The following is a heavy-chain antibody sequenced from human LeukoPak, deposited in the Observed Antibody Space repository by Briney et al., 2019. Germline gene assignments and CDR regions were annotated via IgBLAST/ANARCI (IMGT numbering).Heavy chain of an antibody. CDR1: GYSFTNNW. V-gene: IGHV5-51*01. J-gene: IGHJ4*02. CDR2: IYPGDSDT. Sequence: GESLKISCKGSGYSFTNNWIGWVRQMPGKGLEWMGIIYPGDSDTRYSPSFQGQVTISADKSISTAYLRWSSLKASDTAMYYCARLSPFCRNKGDGTCYSDYWGQGTLVTVSS. CDR3: ARLSPFCRNKGDGTCYSDY. D-gene: IGHD2-15*01.